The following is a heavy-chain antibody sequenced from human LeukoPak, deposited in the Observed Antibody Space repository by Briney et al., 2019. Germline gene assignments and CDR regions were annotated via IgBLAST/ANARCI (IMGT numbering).Heavy chain of an antibody. CDR3: ARDRGYGYLFDY. J-gene: IGHJ4*02. D-gene: IGHD5-18*01. V-gene: IGHV3-74*01. CDR2: INSDGSSA. CDR1: GFTFSSYW. Sequence: GGSLRLSCAASGFTFSSYWMHWVRQAPGKGLVWVSRINSDGSSASYADSVKGRFTISRDNAKNTLYLQMNSLRAEDTAVYYCARDRGYGYLFDYWGQGTLVTVSS.